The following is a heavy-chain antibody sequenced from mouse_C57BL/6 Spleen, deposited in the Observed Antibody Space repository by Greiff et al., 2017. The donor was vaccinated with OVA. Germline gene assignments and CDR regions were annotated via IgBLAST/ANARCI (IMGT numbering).Heavy chain of an antibody. J-gene: IGHJ4*01. D-gene: IGHD2-3*01. CDR2: ISSGGDYI. CDR3: TRDQTDGYPYYYAMDY. CDR1: GFTFSSYA. Sequence: EVQGVESGEGLVKPGGSLKLSCAASGFTFSSYAMSWVRQTPEKRLEWVAYISSGGDYIYYADTVKGRFTISRDNARNTLYLQMSSLKSEDTAMYYCTRDQTDGYPYYYAMDYWGQGTSVTVSS. V-gene: IGHV5-9-1*02.